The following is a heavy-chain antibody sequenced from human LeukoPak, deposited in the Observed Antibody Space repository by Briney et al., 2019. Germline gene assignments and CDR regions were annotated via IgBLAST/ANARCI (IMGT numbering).Heavy chain of an antibody. D-gene: IGHD3-22*01. CDR2: IIPILGIA. CDR3: ARVPNYYDSSGRCFDY. CDR1: GGTFSSYA. J-gene: IGHJ4*02. Sequence: SVKVSCKASGGTFSSYAISWVRQAPGQGLEWMGRIIPILGIANYAQKFQGRVTITADKSTSTAYMELSSLRSEDTAVYYCARVPNYYDSSGRCFDYWGQGILVTVSS. V-gene: IGHV1-69*04.